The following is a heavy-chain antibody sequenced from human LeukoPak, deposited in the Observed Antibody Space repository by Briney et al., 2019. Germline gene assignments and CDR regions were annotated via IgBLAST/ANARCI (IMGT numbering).Heavy chain of an antibody. J-gene: IGHJ4*02. Sequence: KASETLSLTCTVSGGSISSGGYYWSWIRQHPGKGLEWIGYIYYSGSTYYNPSLKSRVTISVDTSKNQFSLKLSSVTAADTAVYYCAGTNSSSWAEFDYWGQGTLVTVSS. CDR1: GGSISSGGYY. CDR2: IYYSGST. D-gene: IGHD6-13*01. CDR3: AGTNSSSWAEFDY. V-gene: IGHV4-31*03.